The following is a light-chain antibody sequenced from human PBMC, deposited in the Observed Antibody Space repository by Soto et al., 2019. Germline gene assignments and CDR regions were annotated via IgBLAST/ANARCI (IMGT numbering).Light chain of an antibody. Sequence: QSALTQPPSSSGTPGQRVTISCSGSISNIGSHSVNWFQQLPGTAPKLLIFGINQRPSGVPDRFSASKSDTSASLAISGLQSEDEADYYCAVWDDILNGYVFRTGTKVTVL. CDR1: ISNIGSHS. V-gene: IGLV1-44*01. CDR3: AVWDDILNGYV. J-gene: IGLJ1*01. CDR2: GIN.